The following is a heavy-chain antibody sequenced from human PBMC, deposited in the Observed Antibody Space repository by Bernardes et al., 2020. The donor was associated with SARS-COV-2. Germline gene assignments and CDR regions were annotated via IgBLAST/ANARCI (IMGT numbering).Heavy chain of an antibody. CDR1: GFSFSSYW. D-gene: IGHD1-1*01. CDR3: ARDMHGNHDF. CDR2: IDYGGSIT. J-gene: IGHJ4*02. Sequence: GCSLRLLCAASGFSFSSYWFHWVRQASGKGLVWVSRIDYGGSITTYADSVKGRFTISRDNAKNMLYLQMNDLRAEDTAVYYCARDMHGNHDFWGQGTLVTCSS. V-gene: IGHV3-74*03.